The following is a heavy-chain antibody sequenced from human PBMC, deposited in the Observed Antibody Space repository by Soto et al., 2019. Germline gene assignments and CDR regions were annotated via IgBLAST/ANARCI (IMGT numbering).Heavy chain of an antibody. CDR3: AKDFVRYYYDSSGYGLLDY. Sequence: GGSLRLSCAASGFTLSSYGMHWVRQAPGKGLEWVAVISYDGSNKYYADSVKGRLTISRDKSKNTLYLKMNSLSAGDTAVYYCAKDFVRYYYDSSGYGLLDYWGQGTLVTVSS. J-gene: IGHJ4*02. D-gene: IGHD3-22*01. CDR1: GFTLSSYG. CDR2: ISYDGSNK. V-gene: IGHV3-30*18.